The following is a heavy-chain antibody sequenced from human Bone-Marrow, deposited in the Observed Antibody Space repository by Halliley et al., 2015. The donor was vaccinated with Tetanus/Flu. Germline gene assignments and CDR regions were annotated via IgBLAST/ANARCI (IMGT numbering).Heavy chain of an antibody. Sequence: GLEWICYIYYSGNTYYNPSLKSRVTISIDTSNNQFSLKLSSVTAADTAVFYCARGVADRNWFDPWGQGTLVTVSS. D-gene: IGHD6-13*01. J-gene: IGHJ5*02. V-gene: IGHV4-31*02. CDR3: ARGVADRNWFDP. CDR2: IYYSGNT.